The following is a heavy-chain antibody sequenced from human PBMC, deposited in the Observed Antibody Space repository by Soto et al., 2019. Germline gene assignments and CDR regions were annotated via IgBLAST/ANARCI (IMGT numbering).Heavy chain of an antibody. J-gene: IGHJ4*02. D-gene: IGHD2-15*01. CDR3: ARVGCSGGSCYAVDY. V-gene: IGHV1-46*01. CDR2: INPSGGST. CDR1: GYTFTSYY. Sequence: QVQLVQSGAEVKKPGASVKVSCKASGYTFTSYYMHWVRQAPGQGLECMGIINPSGGSTTYAQKCQGRVTMTRDTSTSTVYMELSSLRSEDTAVYYCARVGCSGGSCYAVDYWGQGTLVTVSS.